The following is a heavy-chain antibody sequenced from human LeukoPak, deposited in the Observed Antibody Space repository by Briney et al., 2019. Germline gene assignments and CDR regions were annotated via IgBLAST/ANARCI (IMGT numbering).Heavy chain of an antibody. J-gene: IGHJ4*02. Sequence: ASVKVSCKVSGYTLTELSMHWVRQAPGKGLEWMGGFDPEDGETIYAQKFQGRVTITADESTSTAYMELSSLRSEDTAVYYCARGGVGAEQLWPQTTYYFDYWGQGTLVTVSS. CDR1: GYTLTELS. CDR2: FDPEDGET. D-gene: IGHD5-18*01. CDR3: ARGGVGAEQLWPQTTYYFDY. V-gene: IGHV1-24*01.